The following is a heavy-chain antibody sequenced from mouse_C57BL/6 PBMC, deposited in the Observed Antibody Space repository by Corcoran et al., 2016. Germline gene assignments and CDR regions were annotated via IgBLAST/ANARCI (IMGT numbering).Heavy chain of an antibody. CDR2: LDPEDGET. Sequence: EVQLQQSGAELVKPGASVKLSCTASGFNIKDYYKHWVKQRTEQGLEWIGRLDPEDGETKYAPKFKGKATITADTSSNTAYLQLSSLASEDTAVYYGARGLLRSYFDYWGQGTTLTVSS. V-gene: IGHV14-2*01. D-gene: IGHD1-1*01. CDR1: GFNIKDYY. CDR3: ARGLLRSYFDY. J-gene: IGHJ2*01.